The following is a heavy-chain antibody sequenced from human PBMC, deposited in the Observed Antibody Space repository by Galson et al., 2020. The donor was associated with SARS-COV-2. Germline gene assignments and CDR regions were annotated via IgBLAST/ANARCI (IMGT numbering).Heavy chain of an antibody. CDR2: ISAYNGNT. CDR3: ARDLYGLGSLFDP. CDR1: GYTFTSYV. D-gene: IGHD3-10*01. V-gene: IGHV1-18*04. J-gene: IGHJ5*02. Sequence: ASVKVSCKASGYTFTSYVITWLRPPPGQGLEWMGCISAYNGNTNYAQVLHDRVTMTINTTTSAADMERRSLTSGDTALYYCARDLYGLGSLFDPWGQGTLVTVSS.